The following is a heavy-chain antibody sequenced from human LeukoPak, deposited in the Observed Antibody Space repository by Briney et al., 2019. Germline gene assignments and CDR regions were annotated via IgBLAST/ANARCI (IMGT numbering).Heavy chain of an antibody. V-gene: IGHV1-18*01. Sequence: ASVTVSCKASGYTFTSYGISWVRQAPGQGLEWMGWISAYNGNTNYAQKLQGRVTMTTDTSTSTAYMELRSLRSDDTAVYYCARDLGAARLSYYYYMDVWGKGTTVTVSS. J-gene: IGHJ6*03. CDR2: ISAYNGNT. D-gene: IGHD6-6*01. CDR1: GYTFTSYG. CDR3: ARDLGAARLSYYYYMDV.